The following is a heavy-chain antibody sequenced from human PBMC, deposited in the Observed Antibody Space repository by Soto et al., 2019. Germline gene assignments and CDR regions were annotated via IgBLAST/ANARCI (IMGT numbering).Heavy chain of an antibody. J-gene: IGHJ5*02. V-gene: IGHV1-24*01. CDR1: GYTLTELS. D-gene: IGHD2-2*01. Sequence: ASVKVSCKVSGYTLTELSMHWVRQAPGKGLEWMGGFDPEDGETIYAQKFQGRVTMTEDTSTDTAYVELSSLRSEDTAVYYCATPPRYCSSTSCPQFDPWGQGTLVTVSS. CDR2: FDPEDGET. CDR3: ATPPRYCSSTSCPQFDP.